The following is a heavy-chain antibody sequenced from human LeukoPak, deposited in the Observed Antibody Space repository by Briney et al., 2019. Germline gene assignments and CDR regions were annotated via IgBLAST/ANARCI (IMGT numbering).Heavy chain of an antibody. Sequence: GGSLRLSCAASGFTFSDYAMSWFRQAPGKGLEWVGFIRSKVYGGTAEYAASVKGRFTISRDDSKSIAYLQMNSLRTEDTAVYYCTRDRRSGSYGISWAFDIWGQGTMVTVSS. CDR1: GFTFSDYA. D-gene: IGHD1-26*01. CDR3: TRDRRSGSYGISWAFDI. CDR2: IRSKVYGGTA. V-gene: IGHV3-49*03. J-gene: IGHJ3*02.